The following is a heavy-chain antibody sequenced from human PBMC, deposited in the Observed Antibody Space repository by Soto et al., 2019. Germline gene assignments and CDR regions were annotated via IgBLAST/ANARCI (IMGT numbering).Heavy chain of an antibody. Sequence: ASVKVSCKASGYTFTGYYMHWVRQAPGQGLEWMGWINPNSGGTNYAQKFQGRVTMTRDTSISTAYMDLSRLRSDDTAVYYCTKGYCSRTSCYFDYYATDVWGQGTAVTVSS. J-gene: IGHJ6*02. D-gene: IGHD2-2*01. CDR1: GYTFTGYY. V-gene: IGHV1-2*02. CDR3: TKGYCSRTSCYFDYYATDV. CDR2: INPNSGGT.